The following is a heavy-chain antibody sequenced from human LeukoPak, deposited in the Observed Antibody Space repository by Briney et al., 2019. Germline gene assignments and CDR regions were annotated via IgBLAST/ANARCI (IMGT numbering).Heavy chain of an antibody. J-gene: IGHJ5*02. CDR3: ARGPSAAFSWFDP. Sequence: SETLSLTCAVYGGSFSGYYWSWIRQPPGKGLEWIGEIDHSGSTNYNPSLKSRVTISVDTSKNQFSLKLSSVTAADTAVYYCARGPSAAFSWFDPWGQGTLVTVSS. CDR2: IDHSGST. D-gene: IGHD2-2*01. V-gene: IGHV4-34*01. CDR1: GGSFSGYY.